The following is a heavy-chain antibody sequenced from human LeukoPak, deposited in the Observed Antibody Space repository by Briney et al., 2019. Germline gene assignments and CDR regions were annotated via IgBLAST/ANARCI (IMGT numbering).Heavy chain of an antibody. CDR3: ARTYYDFWSGYYKGTWGLDY. CDR1: GYTFTSYG. D-gene: IGHD3-3*01. J-gene: IGHJ4*02. Sequence: ASVKVSCKASGYTFTSYGISWVRQAPGQGLEWMGWISAYNGNTNYAQKLQGRVTMTTDTSTSTAYMELRSLRSDDTAVYYCARTYYDFWSGYYKGTWGLDYWGQGNLVTVSS. V-gene: IGHV1-18*01. CDR2: ISAYNGNT.